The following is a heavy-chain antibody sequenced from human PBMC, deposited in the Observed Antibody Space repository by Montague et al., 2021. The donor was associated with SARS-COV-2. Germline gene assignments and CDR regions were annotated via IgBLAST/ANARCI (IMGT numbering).Heavy chain of an antibody. Sequence: SETLSLTCASYGSSFSGSYRSWIRQPPSHTLEWYGEISHSGSTKYNPSLKSRVTISVDTSKNQFSLKLSSVTAADTAVYYCARGTKRVFTYDYDSSGYASDYWGQGTLVTVSS. D-gene: IGHD3-22*01. V-gene: IGHV4-34*01. CDR2: ISHSGST. J-gene: IGHJ4*02. CDR3: ARGTKRVFTYDYDSSGYASDY. CDR1: GSSFSGSY.